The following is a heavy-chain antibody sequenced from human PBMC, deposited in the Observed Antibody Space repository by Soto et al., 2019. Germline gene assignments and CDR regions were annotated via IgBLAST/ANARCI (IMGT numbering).Heavy chain of an antibody. CDR3: ARERVDRPMVTYHYYYGMDV. J-gene: IGHJ6*02. Sequence: QVQLVESGGGLVKPGGSLRLSCVASGFTFSDYYMSWIRQAPGKGLEWVSYISSSGSTIYYADSVKGRFTISRDNAKNSLYLQMNSLRAEDPAVYSCARERVDRPMVTYHYYYGMDVWGQGTAVTVSS. V-gene: IGHV3-11*01. CDR2: ISSSGSTI. D-gene: IGHD5-18*01. CDR1: GFTFSDYY.